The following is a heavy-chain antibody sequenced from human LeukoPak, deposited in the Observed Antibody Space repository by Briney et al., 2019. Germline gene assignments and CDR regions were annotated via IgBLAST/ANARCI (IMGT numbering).Heavy chain of an antibody. D-gene: IGHD3-3*01. CDR2: ISWNSGSI. J-gene: IGHJ4*02. V-gene: IGHV3-9*01. CDR3: GRAYDFSRH. CDR1: GFTFDDYA. Sequence: PGRSLRLSCAASGFTFDDYAMHWVRHAPGKGLEWVSGISWNSGSIGYADSVKGRFTISRDNAKNSLYLQMNSLRAEDTALYYCGRAYDFSRHWGQGTLVTVSS.